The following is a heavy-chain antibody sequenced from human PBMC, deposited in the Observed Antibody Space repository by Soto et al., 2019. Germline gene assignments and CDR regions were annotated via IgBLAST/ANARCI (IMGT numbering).Heavy chain of an antibody. CDR3: ARLSGSLDY. V-gene: IGHV4-59*08. CDR2: IYYSGST. D-gene: IGHD3-10*01. J-gene: IGHJ4*02. Sequence: QVQLQESGPGLVKPSETLSLTCTVSGGSISSYYWSWIRQPPGKGLEWIGYIYYSGSTNYNPSLKSRVTISVDTSKNQFYLKLSSVTAADTAVYYCARLSGSLDYWGQGTLVTVSS. CDR1: GGSISSYY.